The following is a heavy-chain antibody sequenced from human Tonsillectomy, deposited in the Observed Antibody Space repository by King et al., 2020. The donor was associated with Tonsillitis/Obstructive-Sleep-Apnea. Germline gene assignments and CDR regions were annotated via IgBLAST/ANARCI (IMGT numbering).Heavy chain of an antibody. V-gene: IGHV1-46*01. CDR3: ARVRRGITIFGVVIMKKNWFDP. CDR1: GYTFTSYY. D-gene: IGHD3-3*01. Sequence: QLVQSGAEVKKPGASVKVSCKASGYTFTSYYMHWVRQAPGQGLEWMGIINPSGGSTSYAQKFQGRVTMTRDTSTSTVYMELSSLRSEDTAVYYCARVRRGITIFGVVIMKKNWFDPWGQGTLVTVSS. J-gene: IGHJ5*02. CDR2: INPSGGST.